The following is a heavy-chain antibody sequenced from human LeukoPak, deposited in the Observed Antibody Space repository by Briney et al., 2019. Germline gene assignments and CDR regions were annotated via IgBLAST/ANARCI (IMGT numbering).Heavy chain of an antibody. D-gene: IGHD3-16*02. CDR2: TNTGHP. CDR3: ARLVVADYFYYLDV. Sequence: TNTGHPTYAQGFTGRFVYTLDTSVSTAYLEISSLKAEDSAVYYCARLVVADYFYYLDVWGQGTTVTVSS. J-gene: IGHJ6*02. V-gene: IGHV7-4-1*02.